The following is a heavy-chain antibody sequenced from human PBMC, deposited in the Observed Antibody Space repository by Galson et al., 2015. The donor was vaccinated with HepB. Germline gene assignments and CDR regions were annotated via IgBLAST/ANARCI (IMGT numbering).Heavy chain of an antibody. D-gene: IGHD6-19*01. CDR1: GFTFSSYA. Sequence: SLRLSCAASGFTFSSYAMSWVRQAPGKGLEWVSSINTNGGSTYYADSVKGRFTISRDNSRNSLYLQMNSLRDEDTALYYCAQDRPSSGMYGCFDPWGQGTLVTVSS. CDR3: AQDRPSSGMYGCFDP. V-gene: IGHV3-23*01. CDR2: INTNGGST. J-gene: IGHJ5*02.